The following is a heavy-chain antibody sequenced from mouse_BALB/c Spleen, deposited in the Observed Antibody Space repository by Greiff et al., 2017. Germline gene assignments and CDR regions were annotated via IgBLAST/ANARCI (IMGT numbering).Heavy chain of an antibody. D-gene: IGHD2-3*01. V-gene: IGHV7-3*02. CDR1: GFTFTDYY. CDR3: ARDGGYLAWFAY. Sequence: EVQVVESGGGLVQPGGSLRLSCATSGFTFTDYYMSWVRQPPGKALEWLGFIRNKANGYTTEYSASVKGRFTISRDNSQSILYLQMNTLRAEDSATYYCARDGGYLAWFAYWGQGTLVTVSA. J-gene: IGHJ3*01. CDR2: IRNKANGYTT.